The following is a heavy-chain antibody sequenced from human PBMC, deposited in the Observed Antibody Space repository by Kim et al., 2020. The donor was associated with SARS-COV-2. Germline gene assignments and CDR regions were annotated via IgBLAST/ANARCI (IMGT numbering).Heavy chain of an antibody. CDR3: AGASNTYPTTLLSPFDP. CDR2: ISYDGSNK. V-gene: IGHV3-30*03. CDR1: GFTFSSYG. J-gene: IGHJ5*02. Sequence: GGSLRLSCAASGFTFSSYGMHRVRQAPGKGLEWVAVISYDGSNKYYADSVKGRFTISRDNSKNTLYLQMNSLRAEDTAVYYCAGASNTYPTTLLSPFDPWGRGTLLTVSS. D-gene: IGHD2-15*01.